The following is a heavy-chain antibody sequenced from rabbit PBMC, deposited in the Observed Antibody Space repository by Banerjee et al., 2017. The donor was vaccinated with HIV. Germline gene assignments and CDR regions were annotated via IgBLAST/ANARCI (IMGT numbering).Heavy chain of an antibody. CDR1: GFSFSSSYY. CDR3: ARGDYAGYPTYFYVTGFNL. CDR2: IYAGSSGST. D-gene: IGHD7-1*01. J-gene: IGHJ4*01. V-gene: IGHV1S40*01. Sequence: QSLEESGGDLVKPGASLTLTCTASGFSFSSSYYMCWVRQAPGKGPEWIACIYAGSSGSTYYASWAKGRFTITRSTSLNTVTLQLNSLTAADTATYFCARGDYAGYPTYFYVTGFNLWGQGTLVTVS.